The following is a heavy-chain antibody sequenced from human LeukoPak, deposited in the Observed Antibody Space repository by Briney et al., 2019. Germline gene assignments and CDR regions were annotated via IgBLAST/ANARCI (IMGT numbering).Heavy chain of an antibody. D-gene: IGHD4-17*01. J-gene: IGHJ4*02. CDR2: IKQDGSEK. CDR3: TRVPYGDYWSSDY. Sequence: EGSLRLSCAAPGFTFSSYWMSWVRQAPGKGLEWVANIKQDGSEKYYVDSVKGRFTISRDNAKNSLFLQMNSLRVEDTAIYYCTRVPYGDYWSSDYWGQGTLVTVSS. CDR1: GFTFSSYW. V-gene: IGHV3-7*01.